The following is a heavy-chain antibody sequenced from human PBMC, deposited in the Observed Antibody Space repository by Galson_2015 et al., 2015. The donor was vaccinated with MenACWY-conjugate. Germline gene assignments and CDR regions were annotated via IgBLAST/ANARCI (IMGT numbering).Heavy chain of an antibody. CDR3: ARGGATGGAFRY. CDR2: IKQDGSEK. CDR1: GFTFSSFW. J-gene: IGHJ4*02. Sequence: SLRLSCAASGFTFSSFWMSWVRQAPGKGLECVANIKQDGSEKYYVDSVKGRFTISRDNAQNSLYLQINSLRAEDTAVYYCARGGATGGAFRYWGQGTLVPVSS. D-gene: IGHD2-21*01. V-gene: IGHV3-7*03.